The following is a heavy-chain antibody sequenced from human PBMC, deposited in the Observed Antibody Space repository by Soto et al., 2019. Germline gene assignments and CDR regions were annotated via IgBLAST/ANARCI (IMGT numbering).Heavy chain of an antibody. J-gene: IGHJ4*02. V-gene: IGHV2-26*01. CDR1: GFALTNARIF. CDR2: IFSNDEK. D-gene: IGHD3-3*01. Sequence: KPTATLPLTCTVSGFALTNARIFVSWILHPPGKALYWLAHIFSNDEKSYSTSLKSRLTISKDTSKSQVVLTMTNMDPVDTATYYCARTYYDFWSGYYTGPYYFDYWGQGTLVTVSS. CDR3: ARTYYDFWSGYYTGPYYFDY.